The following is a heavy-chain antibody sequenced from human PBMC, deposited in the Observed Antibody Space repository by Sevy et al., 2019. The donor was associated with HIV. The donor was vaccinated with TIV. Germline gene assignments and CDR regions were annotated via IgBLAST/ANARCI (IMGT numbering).Heavy chain of an antibody. V-gene: IGHV4-61*02. J-gene: IGHJ5*02. Sequence: SETLSLTCTVSGGSISSSSYYWSLIRQPAEKGLEWIGRIYTSGSTNYNPSLKSRVTISVDTSKNQFSLKLSSVTAADTAVYYCARAGSTWAGWFDPWGQGTQVTVSS. CDR1: GGSISSSSYY. CDR3: ARAGSTWAGWFDP. D-gene: IGHD1-26*01. CDR2: IYTSGST.